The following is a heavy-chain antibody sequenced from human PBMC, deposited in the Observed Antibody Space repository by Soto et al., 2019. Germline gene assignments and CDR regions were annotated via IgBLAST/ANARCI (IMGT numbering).Heavy chain of an antibody. Sequence: SVKVSCKASGGTFSSYAISWVRQAPGQGLEWMGGIIPIFGTANYAQKFQGRVTITADESTSTAYMELSSLRSEDTAVYYCARGILHDYGGPNWFDPWGQVTLVTVS. CDR2: IIPIFGTA. CDR3: ARGILHDYGGPNWFDP. V-gene: IGHV1-69*13. D-gene: IGHD4-17*01. J-gene: IGHJ5*02. CDR1: GGTFSSYA.